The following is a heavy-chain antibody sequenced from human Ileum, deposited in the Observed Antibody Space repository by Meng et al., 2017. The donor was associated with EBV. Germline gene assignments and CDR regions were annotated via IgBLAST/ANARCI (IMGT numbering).Heavy chain of an antibody. CDR3: ASKQYFFAY. V-gene: IGHV1-18*01. CDR1: GYSFSRYV. J-gene: IGHJ4*02. D-gene: IGHD1/OR15-1a*01. Sequence: QVQLVQSGTEVKKPGAYVKVSCKTSGYSFSRYVISWVRQAPGQGLEWVGWINPYDGDTNYAQKLQDRVTLTTDTSTSTAYMELRSLRSDDTAVYYCASKQYFFAYWGQGTLVTVSS. CDR2: INPYDGDT.